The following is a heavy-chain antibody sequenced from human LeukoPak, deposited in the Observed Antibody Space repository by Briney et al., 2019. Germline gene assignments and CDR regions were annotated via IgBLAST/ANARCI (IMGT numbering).Heavy chain of an antibody. CDR1: GFTFSSYS. J-gene: IGHJ6*03. D-gene: IGHD5-24*01. V-gene: IGHV3-21*01. Sequence: GGSLRLSCAASGFTFSSYSMNWLRQAPGKGLEWVSSISSSSSYIYYADSVKGRFTISRDNAKNSLYLQTNSLRAEGTAVYYCARDMGTIGSGCYYYTDLWGKGPTVTVSS. CDR3: ARDMGTIGSGCYYYTDL. CDR2: ISSSSSYI.